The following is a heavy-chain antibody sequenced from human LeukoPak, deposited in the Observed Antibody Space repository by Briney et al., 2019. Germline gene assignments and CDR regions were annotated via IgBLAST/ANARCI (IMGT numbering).Heavy chain of an antibody. CDR3: ARVSVVVVTKPKNYFDY. CDR2: INPNSGGT. V-gene: IGHV1-2*02. J-gene: IGHJ4*02. CDR1: GYTFTGYY. D-gene: IGHD3-22*01. Sequence: ASVKVSCKASGYTFTGYYMHWVRQAPGQGLEWMGWINPNSGGTNYAQKFQGRVTMTRDTSTSTAYMELSRLRSDDTAVYYCARVSVVVVTKPKNYFDYWGQGTLVTVSS.